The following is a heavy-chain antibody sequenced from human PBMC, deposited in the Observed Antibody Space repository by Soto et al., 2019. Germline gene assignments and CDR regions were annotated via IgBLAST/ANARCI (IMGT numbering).Heavy chain of an antibody. V-gene: IGHV1-69*13. D-gene: IGHD3-10*02. Sequence: SVKVSCKASGGTFSSYAISWVRQAPGQGLEWMGGIIPIFGTANYAQKFQGRVTITADESTSTAYMELSSLRSEDTAVYYCARAFCWGSYYNKRKNYYGMDVWGQGTTVTVSS. CDR1: GGTFSSYA. J-gene: IGHJ6*02. CDR2: IIPIFGTA. CDR3: ARAFCWGSYYNKRKNYYGMDV.